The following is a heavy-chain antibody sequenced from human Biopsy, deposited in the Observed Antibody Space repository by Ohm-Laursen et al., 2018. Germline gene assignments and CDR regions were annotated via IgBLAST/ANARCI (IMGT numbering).Heavy chain of an antibody. CDR2: MSNSGST. CDR3: ARLGNFWNAEDGLDL. J-gene: IGHJ3*01. Sequence: PSETLSLTCTVSRGSISSYYWSWIRQPPGKGLEWIGYMSNSGSTNYNPSLKTRVTISLDTPKNHFSLNLRSVTAADTAVYSCARLGNFWNAEDGLDLWGLGTMVTVSS. CDR1: RGSISSYY. D-gene: IGHD3-3*01. V-gene: IGHV4-59*08.